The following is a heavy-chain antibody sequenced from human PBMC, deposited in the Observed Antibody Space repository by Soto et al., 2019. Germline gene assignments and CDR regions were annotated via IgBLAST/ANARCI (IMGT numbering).Heavy chain of an antibody. CDR3: ARDAVTGNGEWDWFAP. V-gene: IGHV3-23*01. Sequence: EEKWLESGGGLVQPGGSLRLSCVASGFSVHDYALNWVRQAPGKGLEWVASFDGRAYYADSVKGRFTISRDRSKNTLDLQMSSLRAEDTAKYFCARDAVTGNGEWDWFAPWGQGTQVTV. CDR2: FDGRA. J-gene: IGHJ5*02. CDR1: GFSVHDYA. D-gene: IGHD6-19*01.